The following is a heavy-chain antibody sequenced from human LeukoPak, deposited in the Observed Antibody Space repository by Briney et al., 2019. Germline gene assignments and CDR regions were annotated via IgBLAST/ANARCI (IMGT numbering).Heavy chain of an antibody. CDR1: GFTFSSYA. Sequence: GGSLRLSCAASGFTFSSYAMSWVRQAPGKGLEWVSAISGSGGSTYYADSVKGRFTISRDNSKNTLYLQMNSLRAEDTAVYYCAKEQGFIVVVPAAMDYWGQGTLVTVSS. V-gene: IGHV3-23*01. J-gene: IGHJ4*02. CDR3: AKEQGFIVVVPAAMDY. D-gene: IGHD2-2*01. CDR2: ISGSGGST.